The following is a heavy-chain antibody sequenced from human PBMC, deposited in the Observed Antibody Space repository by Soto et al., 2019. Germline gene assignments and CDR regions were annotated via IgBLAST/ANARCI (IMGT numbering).Heavy chain of an antibody. CDR3: ARDREIAAAGTFSFDI. CDR1: GFTFSSYS. Sequence: GGSLRLSCAASGFTFSSYSMNWVRQAPGKGLEWVSYISSSSSTIYYADSVKGRFTISRDNAKNSLYLQMNSLRDEDTAVYYCARDREIAAAGTFSFDIWGQGTMVTVSS. V-gene: IGHV3-48*02. D-gene: IGHD6-13*01. J-gene: IGHJ3*02. CDR2: ISSSSSTI.